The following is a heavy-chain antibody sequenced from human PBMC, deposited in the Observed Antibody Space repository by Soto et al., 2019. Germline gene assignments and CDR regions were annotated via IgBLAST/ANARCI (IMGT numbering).Heavy chain of an antibody. V-gene: IGHV3-15*01. D-gene: IGHD2-2*01. CDR3: VTVLPHANSWFDY. CDR2: IKSRTENATT. J-gene: IGHJ4*02. Sequence: GHLVESGGGFVKPGGSLTLSCAASGFTFSNVWLSWVRQGPGKVLEWLGRIKSRTENATTDYASPPRGRFIISRDDSKNMLYLQLNSLKSEDTGVYYCVTVLPHANSWFDYWGQGTPVTVSS. CDR1: GFTFSNVW.